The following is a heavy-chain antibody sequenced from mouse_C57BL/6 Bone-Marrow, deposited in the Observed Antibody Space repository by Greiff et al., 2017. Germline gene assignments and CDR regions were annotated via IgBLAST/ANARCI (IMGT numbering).Heavy chain of an antibody. J-gene: IGHJ1*03. V-gene: IGHV1-52*01. CDR3: ASFYYDYDGYFDV. D-gene: IGHD2-4*01. CDR1: GYTFTSYW. Sequence: VQLQQPGAELVRPGSSVKLSCKASGYTFTSYWMHWVKQRPIQGLEWIGNIDPSDSETHYNQKFKDKATLTVDKSSSTAYMQLSSLTSEDSAVYYCASFYYDYDGYFDVWGTGTTVTVSS. CDR2: IDPSDSET.